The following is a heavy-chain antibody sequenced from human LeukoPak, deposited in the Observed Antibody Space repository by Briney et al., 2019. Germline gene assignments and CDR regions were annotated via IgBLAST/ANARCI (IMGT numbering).Heavy chain of an antibody. V-gene: IGHV1-2*02. Sequence: ASVKVSCKASGYTFTGYYMHWVRQAPGQGLEWMGWINPNSGGTNYAQKFQGRVTMTRDTSISTACMELSRLRSDDTAVYYCARQDAVHNWFDPWGQGTLVTVSS. CDR1: GYTFTGYY. D-gene: IGHD1-1*01. J-gene: IGHJ5*02. CDR2: INPNSGGT. CDR3: ARQDAVHNWFDP.